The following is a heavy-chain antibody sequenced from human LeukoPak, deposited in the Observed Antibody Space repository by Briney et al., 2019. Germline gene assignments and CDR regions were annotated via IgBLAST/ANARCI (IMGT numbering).Heavy chain of an antibody. CDR1: GFTFSSYW. J-gene: IGHJ4*02. CDR2: INSDGSST. D-gene: IGHD2-15*01. CDR3: AKSRSGVSSCYNY. V-gene: IGHV3-74*01. Sequence: GGSLRLSCAASGFTFSSYWMPWVRQVPGKGLVWVSRINSDGSSTSYADSVKGRFTISRDNAKNTLYVQMNSLRAEDTAIYFCAKSRSGVSSCYNYWGQGTLVTVSS.